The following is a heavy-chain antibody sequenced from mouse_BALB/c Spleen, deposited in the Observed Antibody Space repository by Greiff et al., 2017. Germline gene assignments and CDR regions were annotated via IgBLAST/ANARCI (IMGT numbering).Heavy chain of an antibody. CDR1: GFTFSSYG. D-gene: IGHD2-3*01. CDR2: INSNGGST. CDR3: ARDRYYDGYPAWFAY. V-gene: IGHV5-6-3*01. Sequence: EVMLVESGGGLVKPGGSLKLSCAASGFTFSSYGMSWVRQTPDKRLELVATINSNGGSTYYPDSVKGRFTISRDNAKNTLYLQMSSLKSEDTAMFYYARDRYYDGYPAWFAYWGQGTLVTVSA. J-gene: IGHJ3*01.